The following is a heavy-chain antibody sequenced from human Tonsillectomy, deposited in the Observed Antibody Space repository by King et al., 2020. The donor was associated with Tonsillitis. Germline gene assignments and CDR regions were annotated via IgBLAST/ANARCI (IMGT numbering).Heavy chain of an antibody. Sequence: QLVQSGAEVKKPGASVKVSCKASGYTFTGYYMHRVRQAPGQGLEWLGWINPKSGVTDYAQKFQGRVTMTRDTSITTAYMELSRLRFDDTAVYYCARGSSTMVRGVMLPGDYWGQGTLDTVSS. CDR1: GYTFTGYY. D-gene: IGHD3-10*01. CDR3: ARGSSTMVRGVMLPGDY. CDR2: INPKSGVT. V-gene: IGHV1-2*02. J-gene: IGHJ4*02.